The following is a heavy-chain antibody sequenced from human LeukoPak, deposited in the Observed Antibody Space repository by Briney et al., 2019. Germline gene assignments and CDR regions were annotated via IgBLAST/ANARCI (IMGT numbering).Heavy chain of an antibody. CDR3: ARDLANRQYLRFDP. V-gene: IGHV4-4*07. CDR2: IYTSGST. J-gene: IGHJ5*02. D-gene: IGHD4-11*01. Sequence: SETLSLTCTVSGGSISSYYRSWIRQPAGKGLEWIGRIYTSGSTNYNPSLKSRVTMSVDTSKNQFSLKLSSVTAADTAVYYCARDLANRQYLRFDPWGQGTLVTVS. CDR1: GGSISSYY.